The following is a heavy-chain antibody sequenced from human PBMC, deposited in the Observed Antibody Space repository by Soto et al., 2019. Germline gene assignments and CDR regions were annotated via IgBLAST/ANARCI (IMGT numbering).Heavy chain of an antibody. CDR3: ARVGPWVPYYYDSSPYTFENWFDP. J-gene: IGHJ5*02. CDR1: GYSISSGYY. V-gene: IGHV4-38-2*01. CDR2: IYHGGST. D-gene: IGHD3-22*01. Sequence: SETLSLTCAVSGYSISSGYYWGWLRQPPGQGLEWIGRIYHGGSTYYNPSLNSRVTLSIDMTNNHVSLILNSVTAADTAVYYCARVGPWVPYYYDSSPYTFENWFDPWGQGTLVTVSS.